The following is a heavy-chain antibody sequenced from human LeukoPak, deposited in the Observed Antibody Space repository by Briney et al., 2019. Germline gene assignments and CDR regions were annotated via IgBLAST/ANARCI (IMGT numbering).Heavy chain of an antibody. CDR1: GFTFSSYA. Sequence: GSLRLSCAASGFTFSSYAMSWVRQAPGKGLEWVSAISGSGGSTYYADSVKGRFTISRDNAKNSLYLQMNSLRAEDTAVYYCARPRMGDSSGYYYVWYFDYWGQGTMVTVSS. D-gene: IGHD3-22*01. CDR2: ISGSGGST. V-gene: IGHV3-23*01. CDR3: ARPRMGDSSGYYYVWYFDY. J-gene: IGHJ4*02.